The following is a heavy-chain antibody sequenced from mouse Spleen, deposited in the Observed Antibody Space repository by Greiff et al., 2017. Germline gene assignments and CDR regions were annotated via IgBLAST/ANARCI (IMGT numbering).Heavy chain of an antibody. V-gene: IGHV1-26*01. CDR1: GYTFTDYY. CDR2: INPNNGGT. CDR3: ARPGSGYVPSWFAY. Sequence: VQLQQSGPELVKPGASVKISCKASGYTFTDYYMNWVKQSHGKSLEWIGDINPNNGGTSYNQKFKGKATLTVDKSSSTAYMELRSLTSEDSAVYYCARPGSGYVPSWFAYWGQGTLVTVSA. J-gene: IGHJ3*01. D-gene: IGHD3-1*01.